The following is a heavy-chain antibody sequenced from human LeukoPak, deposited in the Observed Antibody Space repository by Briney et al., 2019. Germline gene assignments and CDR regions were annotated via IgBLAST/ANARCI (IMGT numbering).Heavy chain of an antibody. CDR3: ARELVGATRKDAFDI. V-gene: IGHV4-59*01. D-gene: IGHD1-26*01. CDR2: IYYSGST. J-gene: IGHJ3*02. CDR1: GGSISSYY. Sequence: SETLSLTCTVSGGSISSYYWSWIRQPPGKGLEWIGYIYYSGSTNYNPSLKSRVTISVDTSKNQFSLKLSSVTAADTAVYYCARELVGATRKDAFDIWGQGTMVTVSS.